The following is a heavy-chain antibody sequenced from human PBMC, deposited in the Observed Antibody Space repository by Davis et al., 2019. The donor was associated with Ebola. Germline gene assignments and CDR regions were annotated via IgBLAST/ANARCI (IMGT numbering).Heavy chain of an antibody. J-gene: IGHJ3*02. CDR1: GYTFTSYG. CDR3: ATVGTYYYGRNAFDI. V-gene: IGHV1-18*01. D-gene: IGHD3-10*01. CDR2: ISAYNGNT. Sequence: ASVKVSCKASGYTFTSYGISWVRQAPGQGLEWMGWISAYNGNTNYAQKLQGRVTMTTDTSTSTAYMELRSLRSEDTAVYYCATVGTYYYGRNAFDIWGQGTMVTVSS.